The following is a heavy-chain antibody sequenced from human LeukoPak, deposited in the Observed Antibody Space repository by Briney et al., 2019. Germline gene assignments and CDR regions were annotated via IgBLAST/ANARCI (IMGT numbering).Heavy chain of an antibody. J-gene: IGHJ6*03. Sequence: ASVKVSCKASGYTFTGCYMHWVRQAPGQGLEWMGWINPNSGGTNYAQKFQGRVSMTRDTSISTAYMEMSRLRSDDTAVYYCARGGTMIGYYYYYMDVWGKGTTVTVSS. CDR3: ARGGTMIGYYYYYMDV. CDR2: INPNSGGT. D-gene: IGHD3-10*02. CDR1: GYTFTGCY. V-gene: IGHV1-2*02.